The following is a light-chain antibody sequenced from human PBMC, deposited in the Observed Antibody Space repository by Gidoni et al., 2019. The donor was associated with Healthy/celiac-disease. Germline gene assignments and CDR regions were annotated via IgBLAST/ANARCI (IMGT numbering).Light chain of an antibody. CDR2: TAS. CDR3: QQYHSYPWT. V-gene: IGKV1-5*03. Sequence: DMQRTQAPSTLSASVGDRVTITCRASQSISSWLAWYQQKPGKAPKLLISTASSLESGVPSRFSGSGSGTEFTLTISSLQPDDFATYYCQQYHSYPWTFGQGTKVEIK. CDR1: QSISSW. J-gene: IGKJ1*01.